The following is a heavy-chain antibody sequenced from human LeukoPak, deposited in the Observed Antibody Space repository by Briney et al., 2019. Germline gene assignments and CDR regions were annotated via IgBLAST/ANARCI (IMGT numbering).Heavy chain of an antibody. CDR2: INHSGST. V-gene: IGHV4-34*01. J-gene: IGHJ6*03. D-gene: IGHD3-9*01. CDR1: GGSLSGYY. Sequence: PSETLSLTCAVYGGSLSGYYWSWIRQPPGKGLEWIGEINHSGSTNYNPSLKSRVTISVDTSKNQFSLKLSSVTAADTAVYYCARLIRYFDWLQRYYYMDVWGKGTTVTVSS. CDR3: ARLIRYFDWLQRYYYMDV.